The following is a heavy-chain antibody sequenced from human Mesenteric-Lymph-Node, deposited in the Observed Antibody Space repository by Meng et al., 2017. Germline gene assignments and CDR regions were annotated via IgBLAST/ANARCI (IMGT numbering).Heavy chain of an antibody. CDR1: GDSVSSNSAA. V-gene: IGHV6-1*01. CDR3: ARERDSGPNHFDY. J-gene: IGHJ4*01. D-gene: IGHD5-12*01. Sequence: QVQLQQSGPVLVQPSQPLSLTSAIPGDSVSSNSAAWIWIRQSPSRGLEWLGRTYYKSKWYNDYAVSVKRRITINPDTSRNQFSLQLNSVTPEDTAVYFCARERDSGPNHFDYWGQGILVTVSS. CDR2: TYYKSKWYN.